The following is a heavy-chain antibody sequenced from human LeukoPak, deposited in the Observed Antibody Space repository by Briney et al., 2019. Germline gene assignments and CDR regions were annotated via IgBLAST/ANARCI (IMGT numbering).Heavy chain of an antibody. CDR2: ISAYNGNT. J-gene: IGHJ4*02. Sequence: ASVKVSCKASGYTFTSYGISWVRQAPGQGLEWMGWISAYNGNTNYAQKLQGRVTMTTDTSTSTAYMELRSLRSDDTAVYYCARDKAAVGGYSGYDGRGPRLGLTWGQGTLVTVSS. V-gene: IGHV1-18*01. D-gene: IGHD5-12*01. CDR3: ARDKAAVGGYSGYDGRGPRLGLT. CDR1: GYTFTSYG.